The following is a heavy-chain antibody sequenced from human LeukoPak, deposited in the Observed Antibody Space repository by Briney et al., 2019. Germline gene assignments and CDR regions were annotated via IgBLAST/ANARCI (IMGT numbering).Heavy chain of an antibody. CDR1: GGSISSGSYY. V-gene: IGHV4-61*02. CDR2: VYTSGST. D-gene: IGHD6-19*01. Sequence: PSETLSLTCTVSGGSISSGSYYWSWLRQPAGKGLEWIGRVYTSGSTHYNPSLKSRVTISVDTSKNQFSLKLSSVTAADTAVYYCARGLVRYYYYYMDVWGKGTTVTVSS. CDR3: ARGLVRYYYYYMDV. J-gene: IGHJ6*03.